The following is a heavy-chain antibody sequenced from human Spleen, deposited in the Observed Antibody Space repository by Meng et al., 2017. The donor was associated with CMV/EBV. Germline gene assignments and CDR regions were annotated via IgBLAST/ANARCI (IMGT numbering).Heavy chain of an antibody. J-gene: IGHJ5*02. CDR2: ISSSGSTI. CDR3: ARLVRFLEWLTEYNWFDP. D-gene: IGHD3-3*01. CDR1: TFRASY. V-gene: IGHV3-11*04. Sequence: TFRASYMTWLRQAPGKGLEWVSYISSSGSTIYYADSVKGRFTISRDNGKNSLYLQMNSLRAEDTAVYYCARLVRFLEWLTEYNWFDPWGQGTLVTVSS.